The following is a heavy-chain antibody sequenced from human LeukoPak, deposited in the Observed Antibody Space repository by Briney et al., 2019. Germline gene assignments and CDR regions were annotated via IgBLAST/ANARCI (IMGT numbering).Heavy chain of an antibody. CDR3: ARSYASGSYPY. D-gene: IGHD3-10*01. V-gene: IGHV4-61*01. J-gene: IGHJ4*02. CDR2: IYSSGST. Sequence: SETLSLTCTVSCGSVSSGSYYWSWIRQPPGKGLEWIGYIYSSGSTNYNPSLKSRVTISVDASKTQFSLKLSSVTAADTAVYYCARSYASGSYPYWGQGTLVTVSS. CDR1: CGSVSSGSYY.